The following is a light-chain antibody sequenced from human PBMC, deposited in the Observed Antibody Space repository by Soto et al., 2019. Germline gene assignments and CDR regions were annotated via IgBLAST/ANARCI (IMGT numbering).Light chain of an antibody. CDR1: GSDVGSYNL. Sequence: QSALTQPASVSGSPGQSITISCTVPGSDVGSYNLVSWYQQHPGKAPKLMIYEGNKRPSGVSNRFSGSKSGNTTSLTISGLQDEDEADYYCCSYAGSSTFWVFGGGTKLIVL. CDR3: CSYAGSSTFWV. CDR2: EGN. J-gene: IGLJ3*02. V-gene: IGLV2-23*03.